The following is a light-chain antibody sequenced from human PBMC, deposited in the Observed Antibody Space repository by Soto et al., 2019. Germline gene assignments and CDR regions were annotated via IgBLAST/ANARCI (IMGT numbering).Light chain of an antibody. Sequence: EVVLMQSPDTLSLSPGERATLSCRASESISSHYIAWYQHKPGQAPRLLIFGASTRATGIPDRFSGSWSGTDFTLTISRLEPEDFAMYYCQNFGDSPFTFCPGTKVDIK. V-gene: IGKV3-20*01. J-gene: IGKJ3*01. CDR1: ESISSHY. CDR2: GAS. CDR3: QNFGDSPFT.